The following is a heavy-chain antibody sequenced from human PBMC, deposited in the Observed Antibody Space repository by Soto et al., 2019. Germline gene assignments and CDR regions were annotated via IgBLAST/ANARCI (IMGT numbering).Heavy chain of an antibody. CDR1: AFTFTSYA. J-gene: IGHJ4*02. D-gene: IGHD1-26*01. CDR2: ISASGGST. Sequence: EVQLLESGGGLVQPGGSLRLSCAASAFTFTSYAMSWVRQAPGKGLEWVSAISASGGSTYYADSVKGRFTISRDNSKNTLYLQMNSLRAEDTAVYYCAKELFRGSYFDYWGQGTLVTVSS. V-gene: IGHV3-23*01. CDR3: AKELFRGSYFDY.